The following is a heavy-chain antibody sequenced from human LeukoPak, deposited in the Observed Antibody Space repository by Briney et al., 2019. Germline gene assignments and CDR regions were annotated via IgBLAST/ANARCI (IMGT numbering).Heavy chain of an antibody. CDR3: ARHGAPGNHDFWSGYYTFEPQFDY. V-gene: IGHV4-34*01. J-gene: IGHJ4*02. D-gene: IGHD3-3*01. CDR1: GGSFSGYY. Sequence: SETLSLTCAVYGGSFSGYYWSWIRQPPGKGLEWIGSIYYSGSTYYNPSLKSRVTISVDTSKNQFSLKLSSVTAADTAVYYCARHGAPGNHDFWSGYYTFEPQFDYWGQGTLVTVSS. CDR2: IYYSGST.